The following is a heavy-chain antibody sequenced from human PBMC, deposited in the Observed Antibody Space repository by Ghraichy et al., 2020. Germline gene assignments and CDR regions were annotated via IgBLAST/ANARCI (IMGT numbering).Heavy chain of an antibody. V-gene: IGHV4-39*01. D-gene: IGHD3-3*01. Sequence: SQTLSLTCTVSGGSISSSSYYWGWIRQPPGKGLEWIGSIYYSGSTYYNPSLKSRVTISVDTSKNQFSLKLSSVTAADTAVYYCAGQGGLLEWLLYLNYYCYMDVWGKGTTVTVSS. CDR1: GGSISSSSYY. CDR2: IYYSGST. CDR3: AGQGGLLEWLLYLNYYCYMDV. J-gene: IGHJ6*03.